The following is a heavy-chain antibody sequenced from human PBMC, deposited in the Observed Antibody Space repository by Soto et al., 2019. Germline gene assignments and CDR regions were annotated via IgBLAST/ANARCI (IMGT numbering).Heavy chain of an antibody. Sequence: PGGSLRLSCAASGFSFSGSAIHWVRQASGKGLEGVGRIRAKSNKYATLYAESLKGRFTISRDDSQSTAYLEMNCLKTEDTAVYYCNSGSYYSSIWGQGTLVTVSS. CDR1: GFSFSGSA. D-gene: IGHD1-26*01. V-gene: IGHV3-73*01. CDR2: IRAKSNKYAT. J-gene: IGHJ4*02. CDR3: NSGSYYSSI.